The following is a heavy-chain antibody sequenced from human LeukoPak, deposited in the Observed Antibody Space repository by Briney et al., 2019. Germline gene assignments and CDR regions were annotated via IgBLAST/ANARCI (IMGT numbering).Heavy chain of an antibody. CDR3: VANGWYALDI. V-gene: IGHV4-4*02. CDR1: GFPFSTYW. D-gene: IGHD6-19*01. J-gene: IGHJ3*02. CDR2: IYHSGST. Sequence: PGESLRLSCAASGFPFSTYWMSWVRQSPGKGLEWIGEIYHSGSTNYKPSLRSRVTISVDKSENQFSLNLSSVTAADTAVYYCVANGWYALDIWGQGTMVTVSS.